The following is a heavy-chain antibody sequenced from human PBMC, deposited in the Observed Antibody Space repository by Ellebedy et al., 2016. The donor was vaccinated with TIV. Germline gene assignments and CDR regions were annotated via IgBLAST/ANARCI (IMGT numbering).Heavy chain of an antibody. J-gene: IGHJ4*02. CDR1: GFTFSNYW. Sequence: GGSLRLSCAAYGFTFSNYWMSWVRQAPGKGLEWVANIKQDASEKYYVDSVKGRFSISRDNGKNSMYLQMNSLRDEDTAVYYCARDQWLGRAYYFDYWGQGTLLTVSS. CDR3: ARDQWLGRAYYFDY. D-gene: IGHD6-19*01. V-gene: IGHV3-7*01. CDR2: IKQDASEK.